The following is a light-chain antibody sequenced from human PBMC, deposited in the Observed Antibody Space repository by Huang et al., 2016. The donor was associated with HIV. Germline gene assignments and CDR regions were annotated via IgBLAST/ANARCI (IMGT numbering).Light chain of an antibody. CDR3: MQTLQTPFFS. V-gene: IGKV2-28*01. J-gene: IGKJ3*01. Sequence: DIVMTQFPLYLPVTPGETASISCRASQSLQHSNGYKDLDWYLQKPGQSPQLLIYLVSNRASGVPDRFSGSGSDSEFTLTISSVEAEDVGVYYCMQTLQTPFFSFGPGTIVDI. CDR1: QSLQHSNGYKD. CDR2: LVS.